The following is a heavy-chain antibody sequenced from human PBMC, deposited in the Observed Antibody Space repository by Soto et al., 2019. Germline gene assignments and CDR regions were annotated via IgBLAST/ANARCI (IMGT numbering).Heavy chain of an antibody. V-gene: IGHV4-59*01. J-gene: IGHJ6*02. CDR3: ARQGFGQLHGLVDV. CDR1: GGSISSYY. D-gene: IGHD3-10*01. Sequence: PSETLSLTCTVSGGSISSYYWSWILQPPGKGLEWIGYIYYSGSTNDNPSLKSRVTISVDTSKNQFSLKLSSVTAADTAVYYCARQGFGQLHGLVDVWGPGTTVTVSS. CDR2: IYYSGST.